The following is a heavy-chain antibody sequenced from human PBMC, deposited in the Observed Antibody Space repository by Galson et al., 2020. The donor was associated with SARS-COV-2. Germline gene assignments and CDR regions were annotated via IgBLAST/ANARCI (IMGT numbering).Heavy chain of an antibody. V-gene: IGHV3-9*01. CDR2: INWNSGSM. CDR1: GFTFDDYA. Sequence: SLKISCAASGFTFDDYAMHWVRQVPGKGLEWVSGINWNSGSMGYADSVKGRFTISRDNAKNSLYLQMNSLRAEDTALYYCAKDVSGTYFYYMDVWGKGTTVTVSS. CDR3: AKDVSGTYFYYMDV. J-gene: IGHJ6*03. D-gene: IGHD1-26*01.